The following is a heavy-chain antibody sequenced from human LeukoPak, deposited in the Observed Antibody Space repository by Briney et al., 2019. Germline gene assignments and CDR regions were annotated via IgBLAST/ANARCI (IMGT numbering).Heavy chain of an antibody. Sequence: GGSLRLSCAASGFTFSSYSMNWVRQAPGKGLEWVSSISSSSSYIYYADSVKGRFTISRDNAKNSLYLQMNSLRAEDTALYYCAKGAGSSWYDGWFDPWGQGTLVTVSS. J-gene: IGHJ5*02. CDR2: ISSSSSYI. V-gene: IGHV3-21*04. CDR1: GFTFSSYS. D-gene: IGHD6-13*01. CDR3: AKGAGSSWYDGWFDP.